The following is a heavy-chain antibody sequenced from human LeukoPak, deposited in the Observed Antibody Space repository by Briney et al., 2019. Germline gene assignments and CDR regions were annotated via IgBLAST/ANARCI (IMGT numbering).Heavy chain of an antibody. CDR1: GYTFTGYY. Sequence: ASVKVSCKASGYTFTGYYMHWVRQAPGQGLEWMGWINANSGATNSAQKFQGRVTMTRDTSISTAYMELSRLRFDDTAVYYCARETDRDGYKDLDYRGQGTLVTVSS. CDR2: INANSGAT. J-gene: IGHJ4*02. V-gene: IGHV1-2*02. CDR3: ARETDRDGYKDLDY. D-gene: IGHD5-24*01.